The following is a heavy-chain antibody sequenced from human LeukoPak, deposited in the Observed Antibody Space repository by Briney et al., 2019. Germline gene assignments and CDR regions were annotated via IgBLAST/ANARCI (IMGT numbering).Heavy chain of an antibody. J-gene: IGHJ2*01. CDR1: GGSISSYS. CDR2: IYSSGST. CDR3: ASLTSEGWYFDL. V-gene: IGHV4-59*08. Sequence: TSETLSLTCTVSGGSISSYSWSWIRQPPGKGLEWIGYIYSSGSTNYNPSLKSRVTMSVDTSRNQFSLKLTSVTAADTAVYYCASLTSEGWYFDLWGRGTLVTVSS. D-gene: IGHD1-14*01.